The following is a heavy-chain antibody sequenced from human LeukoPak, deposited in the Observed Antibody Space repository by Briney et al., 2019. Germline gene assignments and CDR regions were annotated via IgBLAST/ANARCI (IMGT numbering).Heavy chain of an antibody. CDR3: ARDAGIAAVFDY. Sequence: ASVKVSCRASGYTFTSYGISWVRQAPGQGLEWMGWISAYNGNTNYAQKFQGRVTMTRDTSTSTVYMELSSLRSEDTAVYYCARDAGIAAVFDYWGQGTLVTVSS. CDR1: GYTFTSYG. V-gene: IGHV1-18*01. CDR2: ISAYNGNT. D-gene: IGHD6-13*01. J-gene: IGHJ4*02.